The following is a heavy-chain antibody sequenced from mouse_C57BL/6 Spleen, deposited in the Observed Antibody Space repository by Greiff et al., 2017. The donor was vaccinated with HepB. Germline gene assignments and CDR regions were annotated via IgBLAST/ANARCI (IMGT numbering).Heavy chain of an antibody. D-gene: IGHD1-1*01. J-gene: IGHJ4*01. CDR2: IDPETGGT. CDR3: TRTTVDAMDY. CDR1: GYTFTDYE. V-gene: IGHV1-15*01. Sequence: QVQLQQSGAELVRPGASVTLSCKASGYTFTDYEMHWVKQTPVHGLEWIGAIDPETGGTAYNQKFKGKAILTADKSSSTAYMELRSLTSEDSAVYYCTRTTVDAMDYWVKEPQSPSPQ.